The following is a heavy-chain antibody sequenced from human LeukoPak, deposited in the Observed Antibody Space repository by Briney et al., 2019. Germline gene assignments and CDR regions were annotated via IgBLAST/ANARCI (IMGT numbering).Heavy chain of an antibody. CDR1: GGTFSGYA. J-gene: IGHJ6*03. CDR2: IIPIFGTA. D-gene: IGHD3-3*01. Sequence: SVKVSCKASGGTFSGYAISWVRQAPGQGLEWMGGIIPIFGTANYAQKFQGRVTITTDESTSTAYMELSSLRSEDMAVYYCARGFVLRFLEWSHPPDYYYMDVWGKGTTVTVSS. V-gene: IGHV1-69*05. CDR3: ARGFVLRFLEWSHPPDYYYMDV.